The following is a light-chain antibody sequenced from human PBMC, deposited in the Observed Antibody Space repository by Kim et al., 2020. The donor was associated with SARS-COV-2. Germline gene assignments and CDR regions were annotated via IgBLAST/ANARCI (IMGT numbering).Light chain of an antibody. J-gene: IGLJ2*01. V-gene: IGLV3-1*01. Sequence: VSPEQTASITCSGYKLGEKFAGWYQQKPGLSPVLVISQDTKRTLGIPERFSGSNSGNTATLTISGTQAMDEADYYCQTWDSITVVFGGGTQLSVL. CDR1: KLGEKF. CDR3: QTWDSITVV. CDR2: QDT.